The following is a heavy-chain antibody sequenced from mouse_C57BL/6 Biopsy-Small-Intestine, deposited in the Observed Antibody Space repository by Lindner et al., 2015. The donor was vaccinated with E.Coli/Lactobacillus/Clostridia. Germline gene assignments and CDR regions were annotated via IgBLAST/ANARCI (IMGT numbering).Heavy chain of an antibody. CDR2: IYPSSGDS. CDR3: ARTVNFAYFDY. D-gene: IGHD1-1*01. Sequence: VQLQESGAELAKPGASVKLSCKASGYTFTTYWMHWVKQRPGQGLEWIGYIYPSSGDSKYNQKFKDKATLTADKSSSTAYMQPSSLTYEDSAVYYCARTVNFAYFDYWGQGTTLTVSS. J-gene: IGHJ2*01. V-gene: IGHV1-7*01. CDR1: GYTFTTYW.